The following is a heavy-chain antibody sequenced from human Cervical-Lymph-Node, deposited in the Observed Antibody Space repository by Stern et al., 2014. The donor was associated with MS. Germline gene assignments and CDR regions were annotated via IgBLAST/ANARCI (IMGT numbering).Heavy chain of an antibody. CDR1: GYTFTSYY. V-gene: IGHV1-46*03. D-gene: IGHD6-19*01. CDR2: INPSGGST. CDR3: ARDIAVAAAEYFQH. J-gene: IGHJ1*01. Sequence: VQLVESGAEVKKPGASVKVSCKASGYTFTSYYMHWVRQPPGQGLEWMGIINPSGGSTSYAQEFQGRVTMTRDTSTSAVYMELSSLRSEDTAVYYCARDIAVAAAEYFQHWGQGTLVTVSS.